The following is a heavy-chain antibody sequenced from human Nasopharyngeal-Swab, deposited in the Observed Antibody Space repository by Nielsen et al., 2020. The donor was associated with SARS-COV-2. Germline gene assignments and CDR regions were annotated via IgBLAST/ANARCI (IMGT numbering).Heavy chain of an antibody. V-gene: IGHV4-34*01. D-gene: IGHD1-1*01. Sequence: SETLSLSCGVYGGSLSGHYWSWIRQPPGKGLEWIGEINHSGTTNYNPSLKSRVTISVNTSQNQFSLKVRSVSAADTAIYFCARGRGGQQLVRTYYYYGLDVWGQGTTVTVSS. CDR3: ARGRGGQQLVRTYYYYGLDV. J-gene: IGHJ6*02. CDR1: GGSLSGHY. CDR2: INHSGTT.